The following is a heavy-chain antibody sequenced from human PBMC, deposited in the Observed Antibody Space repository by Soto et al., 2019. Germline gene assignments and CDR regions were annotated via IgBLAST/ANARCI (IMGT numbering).Heavy chain of an antibody. D-gene: IGHD2-21*01. CDR3: ASRRIATNTYKGFDP. Sequence: SETLSLTCSVSGAALNSGDYYWSWIRRVPGKGLEWIGHIYVTGAVDYNPSLRDRITISQDTSERQFSLNLRLVTAADTAVYYCASRRIATNTYKGFDPWGQGTLGT. V-gene: IGHV4-31*03. CDR2: IYVTGAV. J-gene: IGHJ5*02. CDR1: GAALNSGDYY.